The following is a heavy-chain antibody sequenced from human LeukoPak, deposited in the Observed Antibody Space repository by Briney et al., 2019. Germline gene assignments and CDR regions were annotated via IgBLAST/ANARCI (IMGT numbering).Heavy chain of an antibody. Sequence: VGSLRLSCAASGFTFSSYAMHGVRQAPGRGLEWVAVISYDGSNKYYADSVKGGFTISRDNSKNTLYLQMSSLRAEDTAAYYCARQRPPWDWGQGTLVTVSS. CDR1: GFTFSSYA. J-gene: IGHJ4*02. D-gene: IGHD1-26*01. CDR2: ISYDGSNK. CDR3: ARQRPPWD. V-gene: IGHV3-30-3*01.